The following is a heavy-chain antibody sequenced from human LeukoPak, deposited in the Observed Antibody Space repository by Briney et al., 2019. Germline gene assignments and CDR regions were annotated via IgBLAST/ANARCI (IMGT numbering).Heavy chain of an antibody. Sequence: ETLSLTCTVSGGSISSSSYYWGWIRQPPGKGLEWVSAISGSGGSTYYADSVKGRFTISRDNSKNTLYLQMNSLRAEDTAVYYCAKTVRGSYVGGFDYWGQGTLVTVSS. D-gene: IGHD3-16*01. CDR1: GGSISSSSYY. V-gene: IGHV3-23*01. J-gene: IGHJ4*02. CDR2: ISGSGGST. CDR3: AKTVRGSYVGGFDY.